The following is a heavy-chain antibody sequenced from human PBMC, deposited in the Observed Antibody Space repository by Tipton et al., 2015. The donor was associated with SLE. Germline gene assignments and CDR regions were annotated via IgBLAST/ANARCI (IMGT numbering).Heavy chain of an antibody. CDR1: GGSISSYY. V-gene: IGHV4-59*01. Sequence: TLSLTCTVSGGSISSYYWSWIRQPPGKGLEWIGYIYYSGSTNYNPSLKSRVTISVDTSKNQFSLKLSSVTAADTAVYYCARDRARSSSDEWNYYYYYMDVWGKATTVTVSS. J-gene: IGHJ6*03. CDR2: IYYSGST. CDR3: ARDRARSSSDEWNYYYYYMDV. D-gene: IGHD2-2*01.